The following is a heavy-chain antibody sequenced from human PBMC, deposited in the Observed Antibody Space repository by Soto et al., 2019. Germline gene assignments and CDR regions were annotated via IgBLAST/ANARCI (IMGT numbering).Heavy chain of an antibody. Sequence: QVQLVQSGAEVKKPGASVKVSCKASGYTFTSYGISWVRQAPGQGLEWMGWISAYNGNTNYAQKLQGRVTMTTDPSTSTAYMELRSLRSDDTAVYYCARVRLTVYYYYGMDVWGQGTTVTVSS. D-gene: IGHD3-10*01. CDR3: ARVRLTVYYYYGMDV. CDR1: GYTFTSYG. J-gene: IGHJ6*02. V-gene: IGHV1-18*04. CDR2: ISAYNGNT.